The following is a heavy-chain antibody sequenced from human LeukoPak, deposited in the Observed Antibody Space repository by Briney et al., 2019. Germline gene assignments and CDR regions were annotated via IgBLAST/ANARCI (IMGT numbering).Heavy chain of an antibody. V-gene: IGHV3-48*04. Sequence: GGSLRLSCAASGFTFSSYSMNWVRQAPGKGLEWVSYISSSGSTIYYADSVKGRFTISRDNAKNSLYLQMNSLRAEDTAVYYCARVGYTMVRGGGAYYYYYYMDVWGKGTTVTISS. J-gene: IGHJ6*03. CDR1: GFTFSSYS. CDR3: ARVGYTMVRGGGAYYYYYYMDV. D-gene: IGHD3-10*01. CDR2: ISSSGSTI.